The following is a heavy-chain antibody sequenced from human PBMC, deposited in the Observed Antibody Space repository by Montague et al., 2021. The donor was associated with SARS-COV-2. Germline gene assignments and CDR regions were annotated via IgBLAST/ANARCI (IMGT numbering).Heavy chain of an antibody. J-gene: IGHJ4*02. V-gene: IGHV4-4*07. D-gene: IGHD3-10*01. Sequence: SETLSLTCTVSGGSFSAYSWSWIRQPPGKALEWIGRINHNGNTTYNPSLKSRVTMSVDTSKNQFSLKMTSVTAADTAMYYCARGSGHYYSSFDNWGQGTLVTVSS. CDR2: INHNGNT. CDR3: ARGSGHYYSSFDN. CDR1: GGSFSAYS.